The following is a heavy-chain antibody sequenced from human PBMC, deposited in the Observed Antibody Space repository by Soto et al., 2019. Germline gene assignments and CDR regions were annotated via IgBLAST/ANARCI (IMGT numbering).Heavy chain of an antibody. J-gene: IGHJ5*02. V-gene: IGHV4-61*08. CDR2: IFHSGST. CDR3: ARRFYYGSGSYPWFDP. Sequence: PSETLSLSCTVSGGSISSGDYYWSWIRQPPGKGLEWIAYIFHSGSTNYNPSLKSRVTISMDMSKNQFSLKLSSVTAADTAVYYCARRFYYGSGSYPWFDPWGQGTLVTVSS. D-gene: IGHD3-10*01. CDR1: GGSISSGDYY.